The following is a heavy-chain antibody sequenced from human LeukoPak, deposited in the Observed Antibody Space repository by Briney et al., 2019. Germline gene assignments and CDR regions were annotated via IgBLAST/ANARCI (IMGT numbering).Heavy chain of an antibody. CDR3: AEGAGSYYSSSDY. CDR2: ISWNSGSI. D-gene: IGHD1-26*01. V-gene: IGHV3-9*01. J-gene: IGHJ4*02. CDR1: GFTFDDYA. Sequence: PGRSLRLSCAASGFTFDDYAMHWVRQAPGKGLEWVSGISWNSGSIGYADSVKGRFTISRDNAKNSLYLQMNSLRAEDTALYYCAEGAGSYYSSSDYWGQGTLVTVSS.